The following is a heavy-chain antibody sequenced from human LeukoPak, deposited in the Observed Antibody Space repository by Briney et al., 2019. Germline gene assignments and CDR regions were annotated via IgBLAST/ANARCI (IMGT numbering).Heavy chain of an antibody. V-gene: IGHV3-23*01. CDR3: AKFGRLQKIFDY. CDR1: GFTFSSYA. D-gene: IGHD4-4*01. J-gene: IGHJ4*02. CDR2: ISGSGGST. Sequence: PGGSLRLSCAGSGFTFSSYAMSWVRQAPGKGLEWVSAISGSGGSTYYADSVKGRFTISRDNSKNTLYLQMNSLRAEDTAVYYCAKFGRLQKIFDYWGQGTLVTVSS.